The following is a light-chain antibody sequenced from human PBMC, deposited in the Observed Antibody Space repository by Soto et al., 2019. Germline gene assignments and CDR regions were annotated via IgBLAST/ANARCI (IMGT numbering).Light chain of an antibody. J-gene: IGKJ4*01. Sequence: EIVMTQSPATLSVSPGERATLSCRASQSVSNNLAWYQQKPGQAPRLLIYDASNRATGIPARFSGSGSATDFTLTISSLEAEDFAVYYCQQRSNWLTFGGGTKVDIK. V-gene: IGKV3-11*01. CDR2: DAS. CDR1: QSVSNN. CDR3: QQRSNWLT.